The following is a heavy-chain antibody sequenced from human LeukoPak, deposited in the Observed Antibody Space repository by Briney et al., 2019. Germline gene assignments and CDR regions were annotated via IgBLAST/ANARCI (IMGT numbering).Heavy chain of an antibody. V-gene: IGHV4-38-2*02. D-gene: IGHD2/OR15-2a*01. Sequence: SETLSLTCTVSGYSISSGYYWGWIRQPPVKGLEWIGSIYHSGSTYYNPSLKSRVTISVDTSKNQFSLKLSSVTAADTAVYYCARVIASNYVNYWGQGTLVTVSS. CDR2: IYHSGST. CDR3: ARVIASNYVNY. CDR1: GYSISSGYY. J-gene: IGHJ4*02.